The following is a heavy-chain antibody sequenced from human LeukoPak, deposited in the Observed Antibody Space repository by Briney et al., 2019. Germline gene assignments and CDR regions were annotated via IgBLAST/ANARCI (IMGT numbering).Heavy chain of an antibody. CDR2: IRYDGSNK. CDR3: ARGRRSGGITMIRGVKDRGWFDF. Sequence: KSGGSLRLSCAASGFTFTSHGMHWVRQAPGKGLEWVAHIRYDGSNKYYADSVKGRFTIPRDDSKKMLYLQMNSLRPEDTAVYYCARGRRSGGITMIRGVKDRGWFDFWGQGTLVTVSS. D-gene: IGHD3-10*01. V-gene: IGHV3-30*02. J-gene: IGHJ5*01. CDR1: GFTFTSHG.